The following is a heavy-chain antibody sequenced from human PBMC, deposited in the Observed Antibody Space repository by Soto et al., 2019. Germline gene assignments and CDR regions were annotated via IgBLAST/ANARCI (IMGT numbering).Heavy chain of an antibody. CDR1: GFTFSSYA. D-gene: IGHD2-15*01. V-gene: IGHV3-23*01. CDR3: ARRGGVSCYDY. J-gene: IGHJ4*01. Sequence: EVQLLESGGGLVQPGGSLRLSCAASGFTFSSYAMRWVRQAPVKGLEWVSAISGSGDSTYYADSVKGRFTISRDNSKNPLYLQMNSLRAEDPAVYYCARRGGVSCYDYWGHGTLVTVSS. CDR2: ISGSGDST.